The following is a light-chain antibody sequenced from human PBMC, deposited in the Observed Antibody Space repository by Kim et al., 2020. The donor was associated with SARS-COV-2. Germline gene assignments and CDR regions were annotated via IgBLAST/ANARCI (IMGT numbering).Light chain of an antibody. V-gene: IGKV1-9*01. Sequence: IQLTQSPSFLSASVGDRVTITCRASQGVSTFLAWYQQKSGKPPKLLIYGASTLQSGVPSRFSGSGSGTQFSLTISSLQPEDFATYYCQQVNNYPPTFGGGTKVDIK. CDR3: QQVNNYPPT. J-gene: IGKJ4*01. CDR1: QGVSTF. CDR2: GAS.